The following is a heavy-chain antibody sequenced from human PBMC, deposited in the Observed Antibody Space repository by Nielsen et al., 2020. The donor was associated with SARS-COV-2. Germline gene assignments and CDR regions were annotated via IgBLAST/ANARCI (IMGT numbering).Heavy chain of an antibody. V-gene: IGHV3-23*01. CDR3: AKEYNFWSGSNIYDF. Sequence: GESLKISCETSGFVFASYAMSWVRQAPGKGLEWVSGVSGSGSSTYYAESVKGRFSISRDNSKKTLGLQMSSLRAEDTAVYYCAKEYNFWSGSNIYDFWGQGTLVAVSS. J-gene: IGHJ4*02. D-gene: IGHD3-3*01. CDR1: GFVFASYA. CDR2: VSGSGSST.